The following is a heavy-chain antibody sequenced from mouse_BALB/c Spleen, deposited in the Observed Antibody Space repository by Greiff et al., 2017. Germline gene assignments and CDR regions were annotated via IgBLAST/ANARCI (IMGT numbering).Heavy chain of an antibody. CDR1: EYEFPSHD. CDR3: AGRDDDGGFDY. D-gene: IGHD2-4*01. CDR2: INSDGGST. J-gene: IGHJ3*01. V-gene: IGHV5-2*03. Sequence: EVKLEESGGGLVQPGESLKLSCESNEYEFPSHDMSWVRKTPEKRLELVAAINSDGGSTYYPDTMVRRLIISRDNTKKTLYLQMSSVSSEDTALYYCAGRDDDGGFDYGGQGKLVTVSA.